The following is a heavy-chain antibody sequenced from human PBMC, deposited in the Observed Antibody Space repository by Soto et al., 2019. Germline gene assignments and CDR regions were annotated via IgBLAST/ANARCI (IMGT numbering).Heavy chain of an antibody. CDR2: IYYSGST. V-gene: IGHV4-30-4*01. D-gene: IGHD3-3*01. CDR3: AGGYYDFWSGYYFRPLAY. Sequence: PSETLSLTCTVSGGSISSGDYYWSWIRQPPGKGLEWIGYIYYSGSTYYNPSLKSRVTISVDTSKNQFSLKLSSVTAADTAVYYCAGGYYDFWSGYYFRPLAYWGQGTLVTVYS. CDR1: GGSISSGDYY. J-gene: IGHJ4*02.